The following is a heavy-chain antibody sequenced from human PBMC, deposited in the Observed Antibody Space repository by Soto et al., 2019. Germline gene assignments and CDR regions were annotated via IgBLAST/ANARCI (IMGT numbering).Heavy chain of an antibody. D-gene: IGHD3-10*01. V-gene: IGHV3-48*03. CDR2: SSFSGSTI. Sequence: PEGSLRRSCAASGFSCIDYEMNWVRQAPRKGLEWIAHSSFSGSTIYYADSVKGRFSISRDNSKNFLYLQMSGLRADDSAVYYCTRGAGFFYGVDVWRLGTTVTVSS. CDR1: GFSCIDYE. CDR3: TRGAGFFYGVDV. J-gene: IGHJ6*01.